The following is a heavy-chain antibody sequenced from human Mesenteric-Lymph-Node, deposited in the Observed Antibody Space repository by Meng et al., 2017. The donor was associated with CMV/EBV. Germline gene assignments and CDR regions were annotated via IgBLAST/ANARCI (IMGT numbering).Heavy chain of an antibody. J-gene: IGHJ6*02. CDR2: MYHGGLT. CDR3: ARDRVGTWADYGMDV. CDR1: GVSISSNNW. Sequence: GSLRLSCAVSGVSISSNNWWSWVRQPPGEGLEWIGEMYHGGLTNYNPSLKSRVTISIDKSKNQFSLDLNSMTAADTAVYYCARDRVGTWADYGMDVWGQGTTVT. V-gene: IGHV4-4*02. D-gene: IGHD3-10*01.